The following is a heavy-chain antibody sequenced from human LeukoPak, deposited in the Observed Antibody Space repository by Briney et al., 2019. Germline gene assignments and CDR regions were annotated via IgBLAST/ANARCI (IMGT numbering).Heavy chain of an antibody. D-gene: IGHD3-22*01. V-gene: IGHV4-39*07. CDR3: ARGSTLTYYYDSSGYYYSAFDI. CDR1: GGSISSSGYY. CDR2: MNHSGRT. Sequence: SETLSLTCTVSGGSISSSGYYWGWIRQPPGKGLEWIGEMNHSGRTNYNPSLKSRVTISVDTSKEQFSLKLSSVTAADTAVYYCARGSTLTYYYDSSGYYYSAFDIWGQGTMVTVSS. J-gene: IGHJ3*02.